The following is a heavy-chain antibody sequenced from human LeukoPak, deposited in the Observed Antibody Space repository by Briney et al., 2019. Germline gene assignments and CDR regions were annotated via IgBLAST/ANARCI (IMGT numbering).Heavy chain of an antibody. V-gene: IGHV3-21*01. CDR1: GFTFSTYS. D-gene: IGHD2-21*02. CDR2: ISSSPTYI. J-gene: IGHJ5*02. CDR3: VRELRYNWFDP. Sequence: PGGSLRLSCAASGFTFSTYSMNWVRQAPGKGLEWGSSISSSPTYIYYADSLQGRFTISRDNAKNSLYLQVDSLRAEDTAVYYRVRELRYNWFDPWGQGTLVTVSS.